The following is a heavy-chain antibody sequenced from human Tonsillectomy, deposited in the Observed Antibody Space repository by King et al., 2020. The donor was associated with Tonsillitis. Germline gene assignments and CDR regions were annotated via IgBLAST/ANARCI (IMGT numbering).Heavy chain of an antibody. Sequence: VQLVESGGGLVQPGGSLKLSCAASGFTFSGSAMHWVRQASGKGLEWVGRIRSKANSYATAYAASVKGRLTISRDDSKNTAYLQMNSLKTEDTAVYYCTTPGSVYSSSYDYWGQGTLVTVSS. J-gene: IGHJ4*02. CDR2: IRSKANSYAT. CDR3: TTPGSVYSSSYDY. D-gene: IGHD6-6*01. V-gene: IGHV3-73*02. CDR1: GFTFSGSA.